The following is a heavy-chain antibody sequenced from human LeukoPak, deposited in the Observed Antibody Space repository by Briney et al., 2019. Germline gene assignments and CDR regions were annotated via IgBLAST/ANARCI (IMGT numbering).Heavy chain of an antibody. CDR2: INYSGRT. CDR1: GDSISSSDFY. CDR3: ARRRKDLNWFDP. V-gene: IGHV4-39*01. Sequence: SEALSLTCTVSGDSISSSDFYWGWIRRPPGKGLEWIALINYSGRTFYNPSLERRVTISVDTSTNQFSLRLNSVTAADTAVYYCARRRKDLNWFDPWGQGTLVTVSS. J-gene: IGHJ5*02.